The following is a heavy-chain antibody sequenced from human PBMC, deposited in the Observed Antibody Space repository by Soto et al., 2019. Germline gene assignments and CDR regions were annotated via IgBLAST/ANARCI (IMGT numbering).Heavy chain of an antibody. CDR3: ARHHGPTTSENWFDP. D-gene: IGHD5-12*01. Sequence: VKVSCKASGYTFFTYDISGVPQAPGQGLEWMGWISTYSGDTKYAQKFQCRVTMTTDTSTTTAYLELRSLRSDDTAVYSSARHHGPTTSENWFDPCGQGTLVTVSS. J-gene: IGHJ5*02. CDR1: GYTFFTYD. CDR2: ISTYSGDT. V-gene: IGHV1-18*01.